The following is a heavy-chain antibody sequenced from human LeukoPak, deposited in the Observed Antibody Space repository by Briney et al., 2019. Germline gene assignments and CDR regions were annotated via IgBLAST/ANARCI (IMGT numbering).Heavy chain of an antibody. V-gene: IGHV1-2*02. CDR1: GYTFTGYY. Sequence: ASVKVSCKASGYTFTGYYIHWVRQAPGQGLEWMGWINPNSGGTDYAQQFQGRVTMTRDTSISTAYMELSRLRPDDTAVYYCARDPREGIVVVPGPEWGQGTLVTVSS. D-gene: IGHD2-2*01. CDR2: INPNSGGT. J-gene: IGHJ4*02. CDR3: ARDPREGIVVVPGPE.